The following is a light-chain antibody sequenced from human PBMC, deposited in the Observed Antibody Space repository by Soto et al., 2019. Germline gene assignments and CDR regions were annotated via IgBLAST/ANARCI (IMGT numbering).Light chain of an antibody. Sequence: DIQMTQSPTSLSASVGDRVTITCRASQGIRNYVAWYQQIPGKAPKLLIYAASTLQSGVPSRFSGSGSGTYFTLTINGLQPEDVATYSCPKYSSVPVFGPGTKVEIK. V-gene: IGKV1-27*01. CDR1: QGIRNY. CDR3: PKYSSVPV. CDR2: AAS. J-gene: IGKJ3*01.